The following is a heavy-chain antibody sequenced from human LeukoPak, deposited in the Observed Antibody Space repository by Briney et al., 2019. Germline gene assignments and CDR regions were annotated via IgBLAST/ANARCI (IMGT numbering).Heavy chain of an antibody. D-gene: IGHD2-8*02. CDR3: ATYRQVLLPFES. V-gene: IGHV3-53*01. J-gene: IGHJ4*02. CDR1: GFTVSSNY. Sequence: GGSLRLSCAASGFTVSSNYMSWVRQAPGMGLEWVSVIYSGGSTYYADSVKGRFTISRDNSKNTLYLQMNSLRAEDTAIYYCATYRQVLLPFESWGQGTLVTVSS. CDR2: IYSGGST.